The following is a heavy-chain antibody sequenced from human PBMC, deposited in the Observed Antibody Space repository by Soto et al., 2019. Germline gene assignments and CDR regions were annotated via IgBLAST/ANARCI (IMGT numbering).Heavy chain of an antibody. J-gene: IGHJ6*02. V-gene: IGHV3-23*01. CDR2: VSGSGSRT. CDR1: GFTFRSYA. D-gene: IGHD6-13*01. Sequence: GGSLRLSCVASGFTFRSYAMSWVRQAPGKGLEWVSAVSGSGSRTYYADSVKGRFTISRDNSKNTLYLQMNSLRAEDTAVYSCAKAIAAAGEYHYYYGMDVWGQGTTVTVSS. CDR3: AKAIAAAGEYHYYYGMDV.